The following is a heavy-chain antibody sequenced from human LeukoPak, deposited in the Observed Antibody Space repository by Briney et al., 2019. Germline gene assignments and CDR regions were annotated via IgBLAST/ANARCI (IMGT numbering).Heavy chain of an antibody. V-gene: IGHV3-66*01. CDR2: IYSGGST. J-gene: IGHJ4*02. Sequence: PGGSLRLSCAASGFTVSSNYMSWVRQAPGEGLEWVSVIYSGGSTYYADSVKDRFSISRDNPKNTLYLQMISLRAEDTAVYYCAREGTPSGGYFDYWGQGTLVTVSS. D-gene: IGHD2-15*01. CDR3: AREGTPSGGYFDY. CDR1: GFTVSSNY.